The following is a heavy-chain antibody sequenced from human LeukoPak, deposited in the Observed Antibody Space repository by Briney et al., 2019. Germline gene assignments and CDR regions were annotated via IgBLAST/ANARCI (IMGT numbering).Heavy chain of an antibody. CDR3: ARNDYYDSSGGIP. J-gene: IGHJ5*02. D-gene: IGHD3-22*01. V-gene: IGHV1-2*02. CDR1: GYTFTGYY. CDR2: INPNSGGT. Sequence: ASVKVSCKASGYTFTGYYMHWVRQAPGQGLEWMGWINPNSGGTNYAQKFQGRVTMTRDTSISTAYMELSRLRSDDTAVYYCARNDYYDSSGGIPWGQGTLVTVSS.